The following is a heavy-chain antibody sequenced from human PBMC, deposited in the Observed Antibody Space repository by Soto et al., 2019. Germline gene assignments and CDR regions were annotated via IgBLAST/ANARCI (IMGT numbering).Heavy chain of an antibody. D-gene: IGHD5-12*01. CDR2: IDPSDSYT. J-gene: IGHJ4*02. V-gene: IGHV5-10-1*01. Sequence: GESLKISCKGSGYSFTSYWISWVRQMPGKGLEWMGRIDPSDSYTNYSPSFQGHVTISADKSISTAYLQWSSLKASDTAMYYCARGGGYLEYYFDYWGQGTLVTVSS. CDR1: GYSFTSYW. CDR3: ARGGGYLEYYFDY.